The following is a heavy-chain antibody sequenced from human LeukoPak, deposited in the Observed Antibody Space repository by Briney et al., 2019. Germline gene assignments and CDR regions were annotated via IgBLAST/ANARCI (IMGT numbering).Heavy chain of an antibody. D-gene: IGHD3-10*01. CDR2: INPNSGGT. CDR3: ARDRYYGSGSYYYYYGMDV. J-gene: IGHJ6*04. V-gene: IGHV1-2*04. CDR1: GYTFTGYY. Sequence: ASVKVSCKASGYTFTGYYMHWVRQAPGQGLEWMGWINPNSGGTNYAQKFQGWVTMTRDTSISTAYMELSRLRSDGTAVYYCARDRYYGSGSYYYYYGMDVWGKGTTVTVSS.